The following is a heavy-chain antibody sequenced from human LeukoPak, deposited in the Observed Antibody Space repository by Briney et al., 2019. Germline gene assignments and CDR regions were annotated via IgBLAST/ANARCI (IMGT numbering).Heavy chain of an antibody. V-gene: IGHV4-39*07. D-gene: IGHD2-15*01. Sequence: PSETLSLTCTVSGGSISSSSYYWGWIRQPPGKGLEWIGSIYYSGSTYYNPSLKSRVTISVDTSKNQFSLKLSSVTAADTAVYYCASGYCSGGSCYDLYYYYYMDVWGKGTTVTVSS. CDR2: IYYSGST. CDR3: ASGYCSGGSCYDLYYYYYMDV. CDR1: GGSISSSSYY. J-gene: IGHJ6*03.